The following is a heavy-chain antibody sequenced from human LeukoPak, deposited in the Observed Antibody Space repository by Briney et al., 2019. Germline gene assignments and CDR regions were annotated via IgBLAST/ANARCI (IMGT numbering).Heavy chain of an antibody. CDR2: IRSTAGSSAT. CDR1: GFTSSGSA. Sequence: TLRLSRAASGFTSSGSATGGVREASGEGVERGGGIRSTAGSSATAPAASVEGRFTISRDDSKNTAYLQMNSLKTEDPAVYYCTSRPSTVPNDYGDYGGMDVWGKGTTVTVSS. D-gene: IGHD4-17*01. CDR3: TSRPSTVPNDYGDYGGMDV. V-gene: IGHV3-73*01. J-gene: IGHJ6*04.